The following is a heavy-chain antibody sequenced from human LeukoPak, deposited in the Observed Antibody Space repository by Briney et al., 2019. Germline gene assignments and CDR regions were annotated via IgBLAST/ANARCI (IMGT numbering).Heavy chain of an antibody. CDR1: GFTFSSYA. J-gene: IGHJ3*01. D-gene: IGHD4-23*01. CDR2: ISYDGSNK. Sequence: GGSLRLSRAASGFTFSSYAMHWVRQAPGKGLEWVAVISYDGSNKYYADSVKGRFTISRDNSKNTLYLQMDSLRVEDTAVYYCGKDPNGNFIGAFDFWGQGTMVTVSS. CDR3: GKDPNGNFIGAFDF. V-gene: IGHV3-30-3*01.